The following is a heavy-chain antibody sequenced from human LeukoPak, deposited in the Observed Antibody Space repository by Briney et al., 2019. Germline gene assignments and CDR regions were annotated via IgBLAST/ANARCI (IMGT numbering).Heavy chain of an antibody. CDR2: ISSSSSYI. V-gene: IGHV3-21*01. J-gene: IGHJ4*02. CDR3: ARDVGASGGGGGLGY. CDR1: GFTFSSYS. D-gene: IGHD1-26*01. Sequence: GGSLRLSCAASGFTFSSYSMNWVRQAPGKGLEWVSSISSSSSYIYYADSVKGRFTISRDNAKNSLYLQMNSLRAEDTAVYYCARDVGASGGGGGLGYWGQGTLVTVSS.